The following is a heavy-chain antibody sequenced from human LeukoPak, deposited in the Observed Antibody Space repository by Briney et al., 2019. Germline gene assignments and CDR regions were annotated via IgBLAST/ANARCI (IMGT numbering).Heavy chain of an antibody. CDR3: ARDLSYDFWSGRSWYYGMDV. D-gene: IGHD3-3*01. CDR2: IYSGGST. J-gene: IGHJ6*02. CDR1: GFTVSSNY. V-gene: IGHV3-53*05. Sequence: GGSLRLSCAASGFTVSSNYMSWVRQAPGKGLEWVSVIYSGGSTYYADSVKGRFTISRDNSKNTLYLQMNSLRAEDTAVYYCARDLSYDFWSGRSWYYGMDVWGQGTTVTVSS.